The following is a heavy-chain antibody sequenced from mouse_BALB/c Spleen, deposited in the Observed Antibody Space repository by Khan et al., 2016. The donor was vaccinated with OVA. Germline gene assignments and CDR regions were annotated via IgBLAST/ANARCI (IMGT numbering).Heavy chain of an antibody. CDR2: IYPGDGST. Sequence: VQLQESGPELVKPGALVKISCKASGYTFTAYDINWVKQRPGQGHEGIGWIYPGDGSTKYNENLRDKATLTEDKTSNPAYIQFSSLTSEISAVYFCAREGVRGVAMDYWGQGTSVSVSS. D-gene: IGHD1-1*01. CDR3: AREGVRGVAMDY. V-gene: IGHV1S56*01. CDR1: GYTFTAYD. J-gene: IGHJ4*01.